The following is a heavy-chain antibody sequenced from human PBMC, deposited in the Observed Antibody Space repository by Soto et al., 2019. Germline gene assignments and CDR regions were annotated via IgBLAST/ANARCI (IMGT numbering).Heavy chain of an antibody. V-gene: IGHV4-31*03. CDR1: GGSISSGGYY. CDR2: IYYSGST. J-gene: IGHJ5*02. CDR3: ARHTRNQFDP. Sequence: SETLSLTCTVSGGSISSGGYYWSWIRQHPGKGLEWIGYIYYSGSTYYNPSLESRVTISVDTSKNQFSLKLSSVTAADTAVYYCARHTRNQFDPWGQGTLVTVSS.